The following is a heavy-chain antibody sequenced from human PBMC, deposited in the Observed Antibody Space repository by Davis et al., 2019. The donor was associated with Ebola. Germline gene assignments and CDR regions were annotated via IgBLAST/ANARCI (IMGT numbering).Heavy chain of an antibody. D-gene: IGHD6-13*01. CDR2: ISSSSSYI. CDR3: ARVGEQLALYDAFDI. Sequence: GESLKISCAASGFTFSSYSMNWVRQAPGKGLEWVSSISSSSSYIYYPDSVKGRFTISRDHAKNSLYLQMNSLRAEDTAVYYCARVGEQLALYDAFDIWGQGTMVTVSS. CDR1: GFTFSSYS. J-gene: IGHJ3*02. V-gene: IGHV3-21*01.